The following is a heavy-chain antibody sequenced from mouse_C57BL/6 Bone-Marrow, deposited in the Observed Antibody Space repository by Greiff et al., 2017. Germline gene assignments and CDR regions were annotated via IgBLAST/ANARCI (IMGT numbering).Heavy chain of an antibody. CDR3: ARKGSKGYAMDY. CDR1: GFSLTSYG. J-gene: IGHJ4*01. D-gene: IGHD1-3*01. V-gene: IGHV2-2*01. CDR2: IWSGGST. Sequence: QVQLQQSGPGLVQPSQSLSITCTVSGFSLTSYGVHWVRQSPGKGLEWLGVIWSGGSTDYNAAFISRRSISKDNSKSQVFFKMNSLQADDTAIYYCARKGSKGYAMDYWGQGTSVTVSS.